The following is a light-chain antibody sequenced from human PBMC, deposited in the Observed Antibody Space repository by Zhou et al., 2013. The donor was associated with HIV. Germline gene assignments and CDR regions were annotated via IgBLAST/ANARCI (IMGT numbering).Light chain of an antibody. CDR1: QSLLHSNGYNY. V-gene: IGKV2-28*01. Sequence: DIVMTQSPLSLPVTPGEPASISCRPSQSLLHSNGYNYLDWYLQRPGQSPQLLVYLGSTRASGVPDRFSGSGSGTYFTLMITRVEAEDVGVYYCMQSLQTPKTFGQGTRV. J-gene: IGKJ1*01. CDR2: LGS. CDR3: MQSLQTPKT.